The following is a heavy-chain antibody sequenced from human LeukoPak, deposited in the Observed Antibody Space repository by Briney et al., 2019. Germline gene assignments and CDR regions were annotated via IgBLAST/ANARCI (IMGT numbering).Heavy chain of an antibody. V-gene: IGHV4-38-2*01. Sequence: SETLSLTCAVSGFSISSGYYWGWIRQPPGKGLEWIGSFYHSGSAYYNPSLKSRVTISVDTSKNQFSLKLSSVTAADTAVYYCARGGIQIWSDYYYMDVWGKGTTVTVSS. CDR3: ARGGIQIWSDYYYMDV. J-gene: IGHJ6*03. D-gene: IGHD5-18*01. CDR2: FYHSGSA. CDR1: GFSISSGYY.